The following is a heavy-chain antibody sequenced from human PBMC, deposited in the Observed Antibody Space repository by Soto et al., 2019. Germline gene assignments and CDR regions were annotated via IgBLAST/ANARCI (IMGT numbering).Heavy chain of an antibody. CDR1: GGSISSYY. Sequence: SETLSLTGSVSGGSISSYYWSWVRQAPGKGLEWIGYCSNSGSTNYNPSLNNRVSISADTSKNQFSLELTSVTAADTAMYFCTRSPHNDHKVSYHGMDVWGQGTTVTVSS. J-gene: IGHJ6*02. CDR2: CSNSGST. D-gene: IGHD3-16*01. V-gene: IGHV4-4*08. CDR3: TRSPHNDHKVSYHGMDV.